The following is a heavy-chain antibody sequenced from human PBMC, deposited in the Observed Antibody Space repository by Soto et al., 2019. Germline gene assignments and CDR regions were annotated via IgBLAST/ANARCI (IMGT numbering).Heavy chain of an antibody. V-gene: IGHV3-11*01. CDR2: ISSSGSTI. Sequence: PGGSLRLSCAASGFTFSDYYMSWIRQAPGKGLEWVSYISSSGSTIYYAASVKGRFTISRDNAKNSLYLQMNSLRAEDTAVYYCARVRAAGGIGEVFDPWGQGTLVTVSS. J-gene: IGHJ5*02. D-gene: IGHD6-13*01. CDR3: ARVRAAGGIGEVFDP. CDR1: GFTFSDYY.